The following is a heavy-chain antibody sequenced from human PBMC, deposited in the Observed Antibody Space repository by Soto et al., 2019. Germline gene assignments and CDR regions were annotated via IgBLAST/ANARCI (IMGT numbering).Heavy chain of an antibody. CDR1: GYTFTDYY. V-gene: IGHV1-2*02. CDR3: ARAAPLRYSGYALDH. D-gene: IGHD5-12*01. CDR2: INPNSGAT. J-gene: IGHJ4*02. Sequence: QVQLVSSGAEVKKPGASVKVSCRASGYTFTDYYIHWVRQAPGQGLQWVGWINPNSGATEYVQKFQGRVTMTRDPSISTVYMEVTRLRSDDTALYFCARAAPLRYSGYALDHWGQGTRVTVST.